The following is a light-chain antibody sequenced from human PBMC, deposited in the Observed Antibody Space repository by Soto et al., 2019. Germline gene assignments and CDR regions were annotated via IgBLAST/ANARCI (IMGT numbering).Light chain of an antibody. CDR3: KQSSAFPLT. J-gene: IGKJ4*01. Sequence: DIQMTQSPSTLSGSVGDRVTITCRASQTISSWLAWYQQKPGKAPKLPIYAVSYLQSGVPSRFSGSGSGTDFTLTISSLQPEDFATYFCKQSSAFPLTFGGGTKVDIK. CDR2: AVS. V-gene: IGKV1-12*01. CDR1: QTISSW.